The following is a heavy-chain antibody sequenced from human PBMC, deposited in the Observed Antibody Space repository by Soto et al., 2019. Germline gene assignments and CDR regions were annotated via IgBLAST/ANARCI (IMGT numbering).Heavy chain of an antibody. CDR3: ANLNIVVVPAARSGWFDP. Sequence: QVQLQESGPGLVKPSQTLSLTCTVSGGSISSGGYYWSWIRQHPGKGLEWIGYIYYSGSTYYNPSLKSQVTISVDTSKNQFSLKLSSVTAADTAVYYCANLNIVVVPAARSGWFDPWGQGTLVTVSS. V-gene: IGHV4-31*01. CDR1: GGSISSGGYY. D-gene: IGHD2-2*01. CDR2: IYYSGST. J-gene: IGHJ5*02.